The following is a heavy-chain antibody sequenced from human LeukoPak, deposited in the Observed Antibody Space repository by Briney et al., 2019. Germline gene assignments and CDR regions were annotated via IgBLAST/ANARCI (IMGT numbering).Heavy chain of an antibody. D-gene: IGHD1-26*01. CDR3: AREPSQDGSYYV. CDR2: IYYSGST. Sequence: PSETLSLTCTVSGGSISSGDYYWSWIRQPPGKGLEWIGYIYYSGSTYYNPSLKSRVTISVDTSKNQFSLKLSSVTAADTAVYYCAREPSQDGSYYVWGQGTLVTVSS. J-gene: IGHJ4*02. V-gene: IGHV4-30-4*08. CDR1: GGSISSGDYY.